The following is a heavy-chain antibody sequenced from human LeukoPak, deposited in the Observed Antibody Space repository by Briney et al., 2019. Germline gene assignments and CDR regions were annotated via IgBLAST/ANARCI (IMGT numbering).Heavy chain of an antibody. CDR2: ISPYDGST. Sequence: ASVKVSCKASGYTFTSYGISWVRQAPGQGLEWMGWISPYDGSTNFAQNLQGRVTMTTDTITSTAFMELRSQRFEGTALYYCARDKAPRYTYGLGHWGQGTLVTVSS. J-gene: IGHJ4*02. CDR1: GYTFTSYG. CDR3: ARDKAPRYTYGLGH. D-gene: IGHD5-18*01. V-gene: IGHV1-18*01.